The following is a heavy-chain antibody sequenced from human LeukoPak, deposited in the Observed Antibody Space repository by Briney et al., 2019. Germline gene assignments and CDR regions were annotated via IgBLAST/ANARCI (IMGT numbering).Heavy chain of an antibody. CDR1: GGSFSGYY. J-gene: IGHJ4*02. Sequence: PSETLSLTCAVYGGSFSGYYWSWIRQPPGKGLEWIGEINHSGSTNYNPSLKSRVTISVDTSKNQFSLKLSSVTAADTAVYYCAREGYERFGFWSGYYAFDYWGQGTLVTVSS. CDR3: AREGYERFGFWSGYYAFDY. CDR2: INHSGST. V-gene: IGHV4-34*01. D-gene: IGHD3-3*01.